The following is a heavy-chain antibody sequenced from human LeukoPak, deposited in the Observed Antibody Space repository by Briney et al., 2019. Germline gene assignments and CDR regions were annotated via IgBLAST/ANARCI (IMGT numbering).Heavy chain of an antibody. V-gene: IGHV4-39*07. Sequence: LRLSCAASGFTFSSYAMHWVRQPPGKGLEWIGSIYYSGSTYYNPSLKSRVTISVDTSKNQFSLKLSSVTAADTAVYYCARGYCTNAVCSLGPTQAWGQGTLVTVSS. CDR2: IYYSGST. D-gene: IGHD2-8*01. CDR1: GFTFSSYA. J-gene: IGHJ4*02. CDR3: ARGYCTNAVCSLGPTQA.